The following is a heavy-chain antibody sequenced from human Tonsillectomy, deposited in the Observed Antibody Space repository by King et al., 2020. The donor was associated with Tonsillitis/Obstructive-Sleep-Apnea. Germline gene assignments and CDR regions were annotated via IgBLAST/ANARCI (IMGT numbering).Heavy chain of an antibody. CDR3: ARVVGYYSYVDV. CDR1: TGSISSYY. V-gene: IGHV4-59*01. D-gene: IGHD2-15*01. CDR2: IYYSGRT. J-gene: IGHJ6*03. Sequence: QLQESGPGLVNPSETLSLTCTVSTGSISSYYWSWIRQPPGKGLEWIGYIYYSGRTYYNPSLKSRVTISVDTSKNQFSLNVSSVTAADTAVYYCARVVGYYSYVDVWGKGTTVTVSS.